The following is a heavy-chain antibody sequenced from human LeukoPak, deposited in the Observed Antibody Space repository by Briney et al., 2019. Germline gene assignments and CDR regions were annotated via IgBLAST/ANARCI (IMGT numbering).Heavy chain of an antibody. CDR1: GGSFSGYY. D-gene: IGHD3-10*01. CDR3: ARNLIWFGELLGFDY. CDR2: INHSGST. J-gene: IGHJ4*02. Sequence: SETLSLTCAVYGGSFSGYYWSWIRQPPGKGLEWIGEINHSGSTNYNPSLKSRVTISVDTSKNQFSLKLSSVTAADTAVYYCARNLIWFGELLGFDYWGQGTLVTVSS. V-gene: IGHV4-34*01.